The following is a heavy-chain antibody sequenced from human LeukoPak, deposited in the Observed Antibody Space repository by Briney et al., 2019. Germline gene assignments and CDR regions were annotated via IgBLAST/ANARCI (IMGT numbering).Heavy chain of an antibody. J-gene: IGHJ6*02. Sequence: ASVKVSCKASGYTSTGYYMHWVRQAPGQGLEWMGWINLNSGGTNSAQKFQGRVTMTRDTSISTAYMELSRLRSDDTAVYYCARDSFHYYGMDVWGQGTTVTVSS. CDR3: ARDSFHYYGMDV. CDR2: INLNSGGT. V-gene: IGHV1-2*02. CDR1: GYTSTGYY.